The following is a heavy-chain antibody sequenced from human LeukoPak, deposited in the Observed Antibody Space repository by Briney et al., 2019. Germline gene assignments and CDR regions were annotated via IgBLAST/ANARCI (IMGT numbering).Heavy chain of an antibody. CDR3: ARWTLYGNTNWFDP. CDR2: IYSGGST. CDR1: GFTVSSNY. Sequence: GGSLRLSCAASGFTVSSNYMRWVRQAPGKGLEWVSVIYSGGSTYYPDSVKGRFTISRDNSKNTLYLQMNSLRAEDTAVYYCARWTLYGNTNWFDPWGQGTLVTVSS. J-gene: IGHJ5*02. V-gene: IGHV3-53*01. D-gene: IGHD4-17*01.